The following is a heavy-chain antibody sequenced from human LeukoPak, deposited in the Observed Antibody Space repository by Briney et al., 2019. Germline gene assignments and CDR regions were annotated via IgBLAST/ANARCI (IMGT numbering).Heavy chain of an antibody. D-gene: IGHD6-19*01. V-gene: IGHV3-9*03. CDR2: ISWNSGSI. Sequence: GRSLRLSCAASGFTFDDYAMHWVRQAPGKGLEWVSGISWNSGSIGYADSVKGRFTISRDNAKNSLYLQMSSLRAEDMALYYCAREYSSGWFDAFDIWGQRTMATVSS. CDR1: GFTFDDYA. CDR3: AREYSSGWFDAFDI. J-gene: IGHJ3*02.